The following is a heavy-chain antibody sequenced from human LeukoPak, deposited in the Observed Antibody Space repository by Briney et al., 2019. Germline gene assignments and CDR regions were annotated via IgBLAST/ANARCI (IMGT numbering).Heavy chain of an antibody. J-gene: IGHJ4*02. CDR3: TRDPLRYLRVGHYDY. D-gene: IGHD3-9*01. V-gene: IGHV3-11*04. Sequence: GGSLRLSCVGSGFMFSDYYMSWIRQAPGKGLEWVSYISNDSVDKYYVDSVRGRFTISRDNAKKSMYLQMSGLRVEDTAVYYCTRDPLRYLRVGHYDYWGQGTLVAVSS. CDR2: ISNDSVDK. CDR1: GFMFSDYY.